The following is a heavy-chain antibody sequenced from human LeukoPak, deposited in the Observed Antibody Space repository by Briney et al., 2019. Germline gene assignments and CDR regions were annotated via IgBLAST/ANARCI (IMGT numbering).Heavy chain of an antibody. CDR2: INHSGSS. Sequence: SETLSLTCAVYGGSFSAYYWSWIRQSPGKGLEWIGEINHSGSSNYSPSLKSRVTFSVDTSKGQVSLNLNSVTAADTAVYYCARGRSSRDFWSGYSHHWFDPWGQGTLVTVSS. CDR1: GGSFSAYY. J-gene: IGHJ5*02. CDR3: ARGRSSRDFWSGYSHHWFDP. V-gene: IGHV4-34*01. D-gene: IGHD3-3*01.